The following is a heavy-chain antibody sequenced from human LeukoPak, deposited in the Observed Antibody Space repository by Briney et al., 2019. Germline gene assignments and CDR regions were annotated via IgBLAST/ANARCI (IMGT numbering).Heavy chain of an antibody. CDR3: ARDLAVVKIAARPVWFDP. J-gene: IGHJ5*02. D-gene: IGHD6-6*01. Sequence: GASVKVSCKASGYTFTSYGISWVRQAPGQGLEWMGWISAYNGNTNYAQKLQGRVTMTTDTSTSTAYMELRSLRSDDTAVYYCARDLAVVKIAARPVWFDPWGQGTLVTVSS. CDR1: GYTFTSYG. V-gene: IGHV1-18*01. CDR2: ISAYNGNT.